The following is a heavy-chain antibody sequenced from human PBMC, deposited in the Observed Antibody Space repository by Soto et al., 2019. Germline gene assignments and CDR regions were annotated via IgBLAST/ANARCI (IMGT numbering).Heavy chain of an antibody. J-gene: IGHJ6*02. CDR2: ISSSSSYI. V-gene: IGHV3-21*01. Sequence: EVQLVESGGGLVKPGGSLRLSCAASGFTFSSYSMNWVRQAPGKGLEWVSSISSSSSYIYYADSVKGRFTISRDNAKNPLYLQMNSLRAEDTAVYYCARVVDYYDPYSYYGMDVWGQGTTVTVSS. CDR1: GFTFSSYS. CDR3: ARVVDYYDPYSYYGMDV. D-gene: IGHD3-22*01.